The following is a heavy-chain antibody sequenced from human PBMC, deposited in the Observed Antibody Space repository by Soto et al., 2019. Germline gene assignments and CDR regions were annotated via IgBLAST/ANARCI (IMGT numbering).Heavy chain of an antibody. CDR1: GFTLSSYA. CDR2: ISYDERNK. CDR3: AREGDSSGYNNWFDP. Sequence: QVQLVESGGGVVQPGRSLRLSCAASGFTLSSYAMYWVRQAPGKGLEWVAVISYDERNKYYADSVKGRFTISRDNSKNTLYLQTNSLRAEDTAVYYRAREGDSSGYNNWFDPWGQGTLVTVSS. J-gene: IGHJ5*02. V-gene: IGHV3-30*04. D-gene: IGHD3-22*01.